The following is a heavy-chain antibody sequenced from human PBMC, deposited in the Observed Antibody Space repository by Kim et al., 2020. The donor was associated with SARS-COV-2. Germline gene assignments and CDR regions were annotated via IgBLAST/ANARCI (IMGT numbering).Heavy chain of an antibody. D-gene: IGHD6-13*01. V-gene: IGHV4-4*09. CDR3: ASYSSSWSYFDY. J-gene: IGHJ4*02. Sequence: NYNPSLRSRVTISVDTSKNQFSLKLSSVTAADTAVYYCASYSSSWSYFDYWGQGTLVTVSS.